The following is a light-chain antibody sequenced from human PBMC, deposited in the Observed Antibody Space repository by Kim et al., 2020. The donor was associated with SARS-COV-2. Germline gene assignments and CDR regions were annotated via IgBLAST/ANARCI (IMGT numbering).Light chain of an antibody. J-gene: IGKJ1*01. CDR3: QQYSSRWT. CDR1: QSISDW. CDR2: KAS. Sequence: DIQMTQSPSTLSASVGDRVTITCRASQSISDWLAWYQQKPGKAPKVLIYKASNLESGVPSRFSGSGSGSEFTLTITSLQPDDFATYYCQQYSSRWTFGQGTKVEIK. V-gene: IGKV1-5*03.